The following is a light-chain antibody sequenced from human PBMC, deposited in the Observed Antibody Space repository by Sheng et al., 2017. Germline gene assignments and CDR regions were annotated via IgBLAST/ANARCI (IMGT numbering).Light chain of an antibody. Sequence: EIVLTQSPGTLSLSPGERGTLSCRASQRVSGSYLAWYQQKRGQTPRLLIYGASTRATGIPARFSGSGSGTEFTLTISSLQSEDFAVYYCQQYDEWPVPFGGGTKVEIK. CDR3: QQYDEWPVP. CDR2: GAS. V-gene: IGKV3-15*01. CDR1: QRVSGSY. J-gene: IGKJ4*01.